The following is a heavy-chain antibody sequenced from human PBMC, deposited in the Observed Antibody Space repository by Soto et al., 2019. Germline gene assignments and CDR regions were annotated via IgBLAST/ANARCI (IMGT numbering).Heavy chain of an antibody. CDR2: ISGSGTNR. CDR1: GFTFSSYA. CDR3: AKDRVDYGDYRGLDY. J-gene: IGHJ4*02. V-gene: IGHV3-23*01. D-gene: IGHD4-17*01. Sequence: EVQLLESGGGLVQPGGSLRLSCAASGFTFSSYAMTWVRQAPGKGLEWVSAISGSGTNRYYADSVKGRFTISRDNSKNTLYLQMNSLRAEDTAVYYCAKDRVDYGDYRGLDYWGQGTAVTATS.